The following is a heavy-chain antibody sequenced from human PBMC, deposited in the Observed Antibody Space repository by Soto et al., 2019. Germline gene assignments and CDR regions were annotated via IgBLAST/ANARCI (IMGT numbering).Heavy chain of an antibody. J-gene: IGHJ6*02. V-gene: IGHV1-8*01. CDR2: MNPNSGNT. CDR3: ARVCENYYYYCGMDV. CDR1: GYTFTSYD. Sequence: QVQLVQSGAEVKKPGASVKVSCKASGYTFTSYDINWVRQATGQGLEWMGWMNPNSGNTGYAQKFQGRVTMTRNTSISTADMELSSLRYEDTAVYYCARVCENYYYYCGMDVWGQGTTVTVSS.